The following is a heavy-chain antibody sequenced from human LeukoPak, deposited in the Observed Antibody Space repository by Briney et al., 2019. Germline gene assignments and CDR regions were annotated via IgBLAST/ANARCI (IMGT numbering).Heavy chain of an antibody. Sequence: PSETLSLTCTVSGGSISSYYWSWIRQPPGKGLEWIGYIYYSGSTNYNPSLKSRVTISVDTSKNQFSLKLSSVIAADTAVYYCATGYSYGLFDYWGQGTLVTVSS. CDR2: IYYSGST. D-gene: IGHD5-18*01. J-gene: IGHJ4*02. V-gene: IGHV4-59*01. CDR1: GGSISSYY. CDR3: ATGYSYGLFDY.